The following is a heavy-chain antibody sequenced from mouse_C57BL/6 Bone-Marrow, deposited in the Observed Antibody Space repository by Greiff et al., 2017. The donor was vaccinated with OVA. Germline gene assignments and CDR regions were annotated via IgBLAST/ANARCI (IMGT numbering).Heavy chain of an antibody. CDR3: TGLIYYDYDSYFDY. Sequence: VQLQQSGAELVRPGASVTLSCKASGYTFTDYEMHWVKQTPVHGLEWIGAIDPETGGTAYNQKFKGKAILTADKSSSTAYMELRSRTSEDSAVYYCTGLIYYDYDSYFDYWGQGTTLTVSS. CDR1: GYTFTDYE. V-gene: IGHV1-15*01. D-gene: IGHD2-4*01. CDR2: IDPETGGT. J-gene: IGHJ2*01.